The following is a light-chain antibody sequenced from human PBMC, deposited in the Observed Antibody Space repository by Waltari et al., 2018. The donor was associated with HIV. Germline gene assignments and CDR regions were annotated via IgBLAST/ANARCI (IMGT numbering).Light chain of an antibody. CDR1: SSNIGRNY. J-gene: IGLJ3*02. CDR3: AAWDDSRKV. CDR2: RNN. Sequence: QSVLPPPPSASVTPGQRVTISCSGSSSNIGRNYVYWYQQLPGTAPKLLIYRNNQRPSGVPDRFSGSKSGTSASLAISGLRSEDEADYFCAAWDDSRKVFGGGTKLTVL. V-gene: IGLV1-47*01.